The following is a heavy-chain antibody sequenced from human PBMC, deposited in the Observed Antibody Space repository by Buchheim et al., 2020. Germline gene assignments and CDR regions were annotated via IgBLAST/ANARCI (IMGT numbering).Heavy chain of an antibody. CDR3: LRRVNGMSG. CDR1: EFTFSNYC. D-gene: IGHD2-8*01. Sequence: EVQLLESGGGLVQSGGSLRLSCVDSEFTFSNYCMIWVRQAPGKGLVWVSSISGDGRSTDYADSVRGRFTLSRDKAKNTLYLQMNSLRAEDTAVYYCLRRVNGMSGWGQGTL. CDR2: ISGDGRST. J-gene: IGHJ4*02. V-gene: IGHV3-74*01.